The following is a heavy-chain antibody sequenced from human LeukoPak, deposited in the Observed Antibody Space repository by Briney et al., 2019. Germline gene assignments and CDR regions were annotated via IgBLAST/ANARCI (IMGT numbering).Heavy chain of an antibody. J-gene: IGHJ4*02. D-gene: IGHD1-1*01. V-gene: IGHV4-39*07. CDR3: ARIEQDITTGTTYIVY. CDR2: IYYSGST. CDR1: GGSISSSSYY. Sequence: SETLSLTCTVSGGSISSSSYYWGWIRQPPGKGLEWIGSIYYSGSTNYNPSLKSRVTISVDTSKNQFSLKLSSVTAADTAVYYCARIEQDITTGTTYIVYWGQGTLVTVSS.